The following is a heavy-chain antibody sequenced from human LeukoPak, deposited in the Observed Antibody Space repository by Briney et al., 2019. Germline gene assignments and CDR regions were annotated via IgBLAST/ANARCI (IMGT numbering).Heavy chain of an antibody. V-gene: IGHV3-7*01. CDR3: ARDKIVGATYLDY. Sequence: GGSLRLPCAVSGFTFSSYWMSWVRQAPGKGLEWVANIKQDGNEKYYVDSVKGRFTISRDNAKNSLYLQMNSLRAEDTAVYYCARDKIVGATYLDYWGQGTLATVSS. CDR2: IKQDGNEK. J-gene: IGHJ4*02. D-gene: IGHD1-26*01. CDR1: GFTFSSYW.